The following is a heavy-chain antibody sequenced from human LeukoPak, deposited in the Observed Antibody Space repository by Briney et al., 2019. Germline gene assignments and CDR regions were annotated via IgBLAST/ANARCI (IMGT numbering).Heavy chain of an antibody. Sequence: GGSLRLSCAASGFAFSSYDMHWVRHAIGQGLEWVSAIGSAGDTYYPGTVKGRFTISRENAKNSLYLQMNSLRAGDTAVYYCATTVAGTRWALGYWGQGTLVPVSS. CDR3: ATTVAGTRWALGY. CDR2: IGSAGDT. J-gene: IGHJ4*02. V-gene: IGHV3-13*01. CDR1: GFAFSSYD. D-gene: IGHD6-19*01.